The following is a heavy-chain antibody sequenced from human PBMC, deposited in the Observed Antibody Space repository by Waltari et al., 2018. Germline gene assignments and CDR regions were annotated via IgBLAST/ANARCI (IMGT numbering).Heavy chain of an antibody. J-gene: IGHJ3*02. CDR3: ARYDTPTYYDILSGLEDAFDI. CDR2: INHSGST. CDR1: GGSFSGYY. D-gene: IGHD3-9*01. V-gene: IGHV4-34*01. Sequence: QVQLQQWGAGLLKPSETLSLTCAVYGGSFSGYYWSWNRQPPGKGPAWIGEINHSGSTNYNPSLKSRVTISVDTSKNQFSLKLSSVTAADTAVYYCARYDTPTYYDILSGLEDAFDIWGQGTMVTVSS.